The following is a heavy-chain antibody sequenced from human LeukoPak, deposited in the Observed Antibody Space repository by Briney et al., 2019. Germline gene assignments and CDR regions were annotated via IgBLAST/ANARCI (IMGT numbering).Heavy chain of an antibody. CDR2: ISGSGGST. J-gene: IGHJ4*02. CDR3: AKDLRGSGYYYADY. D-gene: IGHD3-22*01. Sequence: GGSLRLSCAASGFTFSSYAMSWVRQAPGKGLEWVSAISGSGGSTYYADSVKGRFTISRDNSKNTLYLQMNSLRAEDTAVYYCAKDLRGSGYYYADYWGQGTLVTVSS. V-gene: IGHV3-23*01. CDR1: GFTFSSYA.